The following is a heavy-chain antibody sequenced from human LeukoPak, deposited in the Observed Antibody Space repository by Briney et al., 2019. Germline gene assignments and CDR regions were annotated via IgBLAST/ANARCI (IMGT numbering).Heavy chain of an antibody. D-gene: IGHD6-13*01. V-gene: IGHV3-23*01. CDR1: GFTFSSEA. CDR3: TKVRSGSSSWALRVFDY. CDR2: ISPAGGTT. J-gene: IGHJ4*02. Sequence: GGSLRLSCAVSGFTFSSEAMGWVRQLPGGGLEWVSTISPAGGTTYYAESMKGRFTISRDNSKSTLYLQMSSLRVEDTAVYYCTKVRSGSSSWALRVFDYWGQGALVTVSS.